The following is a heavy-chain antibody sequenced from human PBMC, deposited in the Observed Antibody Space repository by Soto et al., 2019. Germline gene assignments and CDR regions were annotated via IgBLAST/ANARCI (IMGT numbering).Heavy chain of an antibody. CDR3: AKVCSKWLVRPSVVYYFDY. Sequence: EVQLLESGGGLVQPGGSLRLSCAASGFAFSSYAMSWVRQAPGKGLEWVSAISGSGGSTYYADSVKGRFTISRDNSKNTLYLQMNSLRAEDTAVYYCAKVCSKWLVRPSVVYYFDYWGQGTLVTVSS. D-gene: IGHD6-19*01. CDR2: ISGSGGST. J-gene: IGHJ4*02. CDR1: GFAFSSYA. V-gene: IGHV3-23*01.